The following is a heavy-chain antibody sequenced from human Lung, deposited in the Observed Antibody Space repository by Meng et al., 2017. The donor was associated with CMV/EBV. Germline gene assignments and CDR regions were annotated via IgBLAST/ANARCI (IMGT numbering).Heavy chain of an antibody. CDR3: VRGNWGDY. V-gene: IGHV1-8*01. CDR1: GYTFTGYD. Sequence: ASVKVSCKASGYTFTGYDINWVRQATGQGLEWMGWMNPNTGDTGYAQEFQGRVTMTSNSSISTAYTEQSSLISEYTAIYYCVRGNWGDYLGQGTLVTVSS. J-gene: IGHJ4*02. CDR2: MNPNTGDT. D-gene: IGHD7-27*01.